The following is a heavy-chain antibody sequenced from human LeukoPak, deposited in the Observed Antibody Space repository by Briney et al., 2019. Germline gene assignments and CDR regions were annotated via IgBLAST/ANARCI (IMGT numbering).Heavy chain of an antibody. CDR1: GYTFTRYY. J-gene: IGHJ4*02. CDR3: ARDPSGSWQRVDY. D-gene: IGHD1-26*01. CDR2: INPNGGGT. Sequence: ASVKVSCKASGYTFTRYYIHWVRQAPGQGLEWMGVINPNGGGTRYAEKFQGRVTMTRDTSTSTVYMELSSLRSEDTAVYYCARDPSGSWQRVDYWGQGTLVTVSS. V-gene: IGHV1-46*01.